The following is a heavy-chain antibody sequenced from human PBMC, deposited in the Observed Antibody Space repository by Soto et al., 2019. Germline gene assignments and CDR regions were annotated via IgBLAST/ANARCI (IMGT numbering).Heavy chain of an antibody. CDR3: ARHLIGAYGDYERHYYYYGMDV. CDR1: GGSISSSSYY. Sequence: SETLSLTCTVSGGSISSSSYYWGWIRQPPGKGLEWIGSIYYSGSTYYNPSLKSRVTISVDTSKNQFSLKLSSVTAADTAVYYCARHLIGAYGDYERHYYYYGMDVWGQGTTVTVSS. V-gene: IGHV4-39*01. CDR2: IYYSGST. D-gene: IGHD4-17*01. J-gene: IGHJ6*02.